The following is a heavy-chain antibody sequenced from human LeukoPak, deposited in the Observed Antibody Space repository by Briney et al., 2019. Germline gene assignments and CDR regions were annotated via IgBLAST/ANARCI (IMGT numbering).Heavy chain of an antibody. J-gene: IGHJ6*03. V-gene: IGHV3-30*02. CDR3: TTVRYYSSSWSLSVYYYYYMDV. D-gene: IGHD6-13*01. CDR1: GFTFSKYD. Sequence: GGSLRLSCAASGFTFSKYDMHWVRQAPGKGLEWVAFIWFDGSNKYYADSVKGRFTISRDNSKNTLYLQMNSLKTEDTAVYYCTTVRYYSSSWSLSVYYYYYMDVWGKGTTVTVSS. CDR2: IWFDGSNK.